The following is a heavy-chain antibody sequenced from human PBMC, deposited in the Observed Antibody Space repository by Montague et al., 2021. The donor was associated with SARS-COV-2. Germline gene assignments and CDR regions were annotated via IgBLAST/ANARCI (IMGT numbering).Heavy chain of an antibody. D-gene: IGHD4-17*01. V-gene: IGHV4-61*02. Sequence: TLSLTCTVSGGSISSDYFYWSWLRQPAGKGLKWIGLLYPGANTNSTPSLKITITISVDTSKNPFSLKLSSVTAADTAVYYCASVYTVTYYFDYWGRGTLVTVSS. CDR2: LYPGANT. CDR3: ASVYTVTYYFDY. J-gene: IGHJ4*02. CDR1: GGSISSDYFY.